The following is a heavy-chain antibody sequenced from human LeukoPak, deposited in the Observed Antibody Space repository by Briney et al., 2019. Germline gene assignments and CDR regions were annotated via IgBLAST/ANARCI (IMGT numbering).Heavy chain of an antibody. Sequence: PGGSLRLSCAASGFTFSSYWMSWVRQAPGKGLEWVTFIWSDGSNKYYADSVKGRFTISRDNSKNTVYLQMNSLRAEDTAVYYCAKSVSSRGLIIPKTSRYFDYWGQGTLVTVSS. CDR1: GFTFSSYW. D-gene: IGHD3-10*01. CDR3: AKSVSSRGLIIPKTSRYFDY. CDR2: IWSDGSNK. V-gene: IGHV3-30*02. J-gene: IGHJ4*02.